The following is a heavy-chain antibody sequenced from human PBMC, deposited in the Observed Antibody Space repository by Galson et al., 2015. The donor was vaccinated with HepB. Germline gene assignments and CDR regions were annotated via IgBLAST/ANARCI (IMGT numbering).Heavy chain of an antibody. D-gene: IGHD3-22*01. V-gene: IGHV2-5*02. CDR3: AHRTSSYDSSGCGYDS. Sequence: PALVKPTQTLTLTCTFSGFSLSSTGVGVGWIRQPPGKALEWLALIYWDDDKFYSPSLKNRLTITKDTSENQVVLTMTNMDPVDTATYYCAHRTSSYDSSGCGYDSWGQGILVTVSS. J-gene: IGHJ4*02. CDR2: IYWDDDK. CDR1: GFSLSSTGVG.